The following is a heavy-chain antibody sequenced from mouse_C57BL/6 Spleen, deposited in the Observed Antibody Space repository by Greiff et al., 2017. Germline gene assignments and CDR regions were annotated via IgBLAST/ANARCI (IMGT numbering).Heavy chain of an antibody. CDR3: ARRWLLQGYAMDY. CDR2: INPNNGGT. V-gene: IGHV1-26*01. J-gene: IGHJ4*01. CDR1: GYTFTDYY. D-gene: IGHD2-3*01. Sequence: VQLQQSGPELVKPGASVKISCKASGYTFTDYYMNWVKQSHGKSLEWIGDINPNNGGTSYNQKFKGKATLTVDKSSSTAYMELRSLTSEDSAVYYCARRWLLQGYAMDYWGQGTSVTVSS.